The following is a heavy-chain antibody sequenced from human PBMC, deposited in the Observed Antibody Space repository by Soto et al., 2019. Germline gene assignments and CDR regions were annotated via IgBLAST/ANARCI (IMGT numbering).Heavy chain of an antibody. D-gene: IGHD4-17*01. CDR3: PRSNDYGDPYYYYMDV. J-gene: IGHJ6*03. Sequence: QVQLQESGPGLVKPSETLSLTCTVSGGSISSYYWSWIRQPPGKGLEWIGYIYYSGSTNYNPSLKSRVTISVDTSKNQFSLKLSSVTAADTAVYYCPRSNDYGDPYYYYMDVWGKGTTVTVSS. CDR1: GGSISSYY. V-gene: IGHV4-59*08. CDR2: IYYSGST.